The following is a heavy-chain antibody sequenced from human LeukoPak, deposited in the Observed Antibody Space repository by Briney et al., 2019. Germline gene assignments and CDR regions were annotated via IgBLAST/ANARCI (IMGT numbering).Heavy chain of an antibody. V-gene: IGHV3-23*01. Sequence: PGGSLRLSCAVSGITLSNYGMSWVRQAPGKGLEWVAGISGSGGSTNYADSVKSRFTISRDSAKPTLYLQMNRLRAGDTAVYFCAKRGVVIRLILVGFHKEAYYFDSWGQGALVTVSS. CDR3: AKRGVVIRLILVGFHKEAYYFDS. CDR1: GITLSNYG. J-gene: IGHJ4*02. D-gene: IGHD3-10*01. CDR2: ISGSGGST.